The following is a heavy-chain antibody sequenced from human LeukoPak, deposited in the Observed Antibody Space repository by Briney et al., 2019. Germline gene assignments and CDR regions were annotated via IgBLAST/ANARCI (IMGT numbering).Heavy chain of an antibody. CDR2: IYYRGST. D-gene: IGHD5-18*01. V-gene: IGHV4-39*01. J-gene: IGHJ4*02. CDR1: GGSITSNNYY. CDR3: AVTTGYTYGYRSIDY. Sequence: PSETLSLTCTVSGGSITSNNYYWGWIRQPPGKGLEWIGTIYYRGSTYYNPSLKSRVTISIDTSKDQFSLKLNSVTAADTAVYYCAVTTGYTYGYRSIDYWGRGTLVTVSS.